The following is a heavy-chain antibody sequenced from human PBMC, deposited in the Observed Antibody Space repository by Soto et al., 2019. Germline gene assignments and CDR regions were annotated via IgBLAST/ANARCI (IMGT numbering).Heavy chain of an antibody. CDR2: IYYSGST. CDR3: ARLESIYYYYGMDV. Sequence: SETLSLTCTVSGGSISSGGYYWSWIRQHPGKGLEWIGYIYYSGSTYYNPSLKSRVTISVDTSKSQFSLKLSSVTAADTAVYYCARLESIYYYYGMDVWGQGTTVTVSS. CDR1: GGSISSGGYY. D-gene: IGHD1-1*01. J-gene: IGHJ6*02. V-gene: IGHV4-31*03.